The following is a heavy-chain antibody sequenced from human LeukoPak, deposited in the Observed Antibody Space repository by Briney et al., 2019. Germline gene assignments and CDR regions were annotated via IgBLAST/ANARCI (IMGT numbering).Heavy chain of an antibody. Sequence: SETLSLTCTVSGGSISSSSYYWGWIRQPPGKGLEWIGSIYYSGSTYYNPSLKSRVTLSVDTSKNQFSLKLSSVTAADTAVYYCARMANIAAAAPGGYWYFDLWGRGTLVTVSS. D-gene: IGHD6-13*01. CDR1: GGSISSSSYY. CDR2: IYYSGST. V-gene: IGHV4-39*07. CDR3: ARMANIAAAAPGGYWYFDL. J-gene: IGHJ2*01.